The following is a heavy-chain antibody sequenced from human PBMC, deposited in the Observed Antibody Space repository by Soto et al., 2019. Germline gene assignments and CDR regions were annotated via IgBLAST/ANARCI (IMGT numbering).Heavy chain of an antibody. D-gene: IGHD6-13*01. V-gene: IGHV3-23*01. Sequence: EVQLLESGGGLVQPGGSLRLSCAASGFTFSSYAMSWVRQAPGKGLEWVSAISGSGGSTYYAGSVKGRFTISRDNSKNTLYLQMNSLRAEDRAVYYCVKDGLRSWYGNYFDYWGQGALVTVSS. CDR3: VKDGLRSWYGNYFDY. CDR2: ISGSGGST. CDR1: GFTFSSYA. J-gene: IGHJ4*02.